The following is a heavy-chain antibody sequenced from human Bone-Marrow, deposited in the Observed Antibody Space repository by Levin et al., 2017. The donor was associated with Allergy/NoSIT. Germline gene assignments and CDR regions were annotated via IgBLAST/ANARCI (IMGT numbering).Heavy chain of an antibody. J-gene: IGHJ4*02. Sequence: GGSLRLSCKVSGFTLSSQAIGWVRQAPGQGLEWMGWIIPYNGNKKYTQKFQGRITMTTDTSTNTAYMELRSLRSDDTAVYYCARETDAYNFVLEYWGQGTLVTVSS. D-gene: IGHD5-24*01. CDR3: ARETDAYNFVLEY. V-gene: IGHV1-18*01. CDR1: GFTLSSQA. CDR2: IIPYNGNK.